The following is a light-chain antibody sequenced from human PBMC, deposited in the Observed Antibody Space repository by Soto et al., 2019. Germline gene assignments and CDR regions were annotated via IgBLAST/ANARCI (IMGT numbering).Light chain of an antibody. CDR2: DAS. V-gene: IGKV3-20*01. CDR3: QQYGSSRRT. Sequence: EIVLTQSPGTLSLSPGERATLSCRASLSISNYLAWYQQKPGQAPRLLIYDASSRATGIPDRFSGSASGTEFTLTLSRLEPEDLAVYYCQQYGSSRRTFGQGTKVEIK. CDR1: LSISNY. J-gene: IGKJ1*01.